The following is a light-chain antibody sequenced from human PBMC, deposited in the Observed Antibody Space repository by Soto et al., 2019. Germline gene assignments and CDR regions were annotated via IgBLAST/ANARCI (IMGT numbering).Light chain of an antibody. CDR3: AAWGASLNGWV. CDR2: SND. V-gene: IGLV1-44*01. J-gene: IGLJ3*02. CDR1: SSNIGRNT. Sequence: QSVLTQPPSASGTPGQRVTISCSGSSSNIGRNTVNWYQQLPGTAPKLLIYSNDQRPSGVPDRFSGSKSGTSASLAISGLQSEHEADYYCAAWGASLNGWVFGGGTKVTVL.